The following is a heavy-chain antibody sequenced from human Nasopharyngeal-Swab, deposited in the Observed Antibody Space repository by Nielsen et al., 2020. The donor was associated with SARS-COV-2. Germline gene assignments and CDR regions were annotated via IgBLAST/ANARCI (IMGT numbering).Heavy chain of an antibody. V-gene: IGHV4-34*01. CDR2: INHSGST. CDR1: GGSFSGYY. Sequence: GSLRLSRAVYGGSFSGYYWSWIRQPPGKGLEWIGEINHSGSTNYNPSLKSRVTITVDTSKNQFSLKLSSVTAADTAVYYCASPYCSSTSCYYYYGMDVWGQGTTVTVSS. J-gene: IGHJ6*02. CDR3: ASPYCSSTSCYYYYGMDV. D-gene: IGHD2-2*01.